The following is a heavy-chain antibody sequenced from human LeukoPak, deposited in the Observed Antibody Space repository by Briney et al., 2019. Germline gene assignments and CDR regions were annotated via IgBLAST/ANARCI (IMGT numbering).Heavy chain of an antibody. CDR2: IWYDGSNK. Sequence: PGGSLRLSCAASGFTFSSYGMHWVRQAPGKGLEWVAVIWYDGSNKYYADSVKGRFTISRDNSKNTLYLQMNSLRAEDTAVYYCARGIPRYSSGFTTLDYWGQGTLVTVSS. CDR3: ARGIPRYSSGFTTLDY. V-gene: IGHV3-33*01. CDR1: GFTFSSYG. D-gene: IGHD6-19*01. J-gene: IGHJ4*02.